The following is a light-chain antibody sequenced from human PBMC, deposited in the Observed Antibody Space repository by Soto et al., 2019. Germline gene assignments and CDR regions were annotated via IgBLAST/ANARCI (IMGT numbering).Light chain of an antibody. CDR3: CSYAGSGVV. V-gene: IGLV2-23*01. CDR2: EGS. Sequence: QSVLTQPASVSGSPGQSITISCTGTSSDVGSYNLVSWYQQHPGKAPKLMIYEGSKRPSGVSNRFSGSKSGNTASLTISGLQAEDEADYYCCSYAGSGVVFGGGTKLTVL. J-gene: IGLJ2*01. CDR1: SSDVGSYNL.